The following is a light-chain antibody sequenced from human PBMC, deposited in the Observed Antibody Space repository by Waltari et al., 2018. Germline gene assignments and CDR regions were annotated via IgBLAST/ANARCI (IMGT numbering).Light chain of an antibody. Sequence: DVHMTQSPSSVSASVGDRVTISCRASQGLSTWLAWYQQKPGRAPKLLIHTSSILQSVVPSRFSGSGSVTDFTLTISSLQPEDVATYYCQQANSFPWTFGQGTRVDIK. CDR2: TSS. J-gene: IGKJ1*01. V-gene: IGKV1-12*01. CDR1: QGLSTW. CDR3: QQANSFPWT.